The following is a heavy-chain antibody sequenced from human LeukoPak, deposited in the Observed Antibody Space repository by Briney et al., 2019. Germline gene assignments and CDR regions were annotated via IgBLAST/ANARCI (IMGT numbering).Heavy chain of an antibody. CDR3: ARESVPYYDILTGSPPLP. J-gene: IGHJ4*02. Sequence: PGGSLRLSCAASGFTFSNYWMNWVRQAPGKGLEWVSSISSSSSYIYYADSVKGRFTISRDNAKNSLYLQMNSLRAEDTAVYYCARESVPYYDILTGSPPLPWGQGTLVTVSS. V-gene: IGHV3-21*01. D-gene: IGHD3-9*01. CDR2: ISSSSSYI. CDR1: GFTFSNYW.